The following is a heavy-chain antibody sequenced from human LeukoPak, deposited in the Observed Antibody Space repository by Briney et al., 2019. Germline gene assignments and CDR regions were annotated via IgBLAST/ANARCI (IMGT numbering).Heavy chain of an antibody. CDR3: ARASYDSRHYYYMDV. CDR2: IYSGGST. Sequence: GGSLRLSCAASGFTVSSNYMSWVRQAPGKGLEWVSVIYSGGSTYYADSVKGRFTISRDNSKHTLYLQMNSLRAEDTAVYYCARASYDSRHYYYMDVWGKGTTVTVSS. V-gene: IGHV3-53*01. CDR1: GFTVSSNY. J-gene: IGHJ6*03. D-gene: IGHD3-3*01.